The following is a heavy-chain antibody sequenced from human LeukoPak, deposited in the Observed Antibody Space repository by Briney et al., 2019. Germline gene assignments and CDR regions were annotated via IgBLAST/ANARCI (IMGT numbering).Heavy chain of an antibody. V-gene: IGHV1-2*02. CDR1: GYTFTGYY. CDR2: INPNSGGT. J-gene: IGHJ5*02. CDR3: ARDLRITMVRGVRIDWFDP. Sequence: ASVKVSCKASGYTFTGYYMHWVRQAPGPGLEWMGWINPNSGGTNYAQKFQGRVTMTRDTSISTAYMELSWLRSDDTAVYYCARDLRITMVRGVRIDWFDPWGQGTLVTVSS. D-gene: IGHD3-10*01.